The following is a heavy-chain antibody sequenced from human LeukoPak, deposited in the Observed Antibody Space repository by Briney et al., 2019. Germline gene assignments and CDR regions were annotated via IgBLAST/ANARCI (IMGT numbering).Heavy chain of an antibody. CDR1: IYTFTSYY. D-gene: IGHD2-21*01. CDR2: VNPSGGST. Sequence: ASVKVSCKASIYTFTSYYMHWVRQAPGQGLEWMGIVNPSGGSTNYAQKFQGRVTMTRDTSTSTVYMELSSLRSEDTAVYYCAREPVGGDRNFDYWGQGTLVTVSS. V-gene: IGHV1-46*01. CDR3: AREPVGGDRNFDY. J-gene: IGHJ4*02.